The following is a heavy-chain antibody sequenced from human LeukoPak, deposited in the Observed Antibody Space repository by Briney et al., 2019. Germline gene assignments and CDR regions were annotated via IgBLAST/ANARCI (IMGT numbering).Heavy chain of an antibody. D-gene: IGHD2-15*01. V-gene: IGHV1-2*02. Sequence: GASVKVSCKASGYSFTGYYMHWVRQAPGQGLEWMGWINPKSGGTNYAQNFQDRVTMTRDTSTSTAYMELSRLRSDDTAVYYCARDSGYCSGGSCWYFDYWGQGTLVTVSS. CDR1: GYSFTGYY. J-gene: IGHJ4*02. CDR2: INPKSGGT. CDR3: ARDSGYCSGGSCWYFDY.